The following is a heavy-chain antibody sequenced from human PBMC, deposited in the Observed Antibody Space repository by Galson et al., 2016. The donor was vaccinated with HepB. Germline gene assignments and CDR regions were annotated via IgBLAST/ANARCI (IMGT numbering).Heavy chain of an antibody. Sequence: TLSLTCTVSGGSISSGSYYWSWIRQHPGKGLEFIGFIFNNGRTFYNPSPENRTTISVDTSETHFSLKLSSVPAADTAVYYCARAFPHSMSGWFDPWGQGILVTVSS. CDR3: ARAFPHSMSGWFDP. CDR2: IFNNGRT. J-gene: IGHJ5*02. D-gene: IGHD2-21*01. CDR1: GGSISSGSYY. V-gene: IGHV4-31*03.